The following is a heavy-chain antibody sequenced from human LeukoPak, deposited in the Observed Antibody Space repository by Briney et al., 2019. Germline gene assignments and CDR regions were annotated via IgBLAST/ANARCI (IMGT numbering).Heavy chain of an antibody. Sequence: GGSLRLSCAASGFTFSSYAMSWVRQAPGKGLEWVSAISGSGGSTYYADSVKGRFTISRDNSKNTLYLQMNSLRAEDTAVYYCANDQAELEGFDYWGQGTLVTVSS. CDR3: ANDQAELEGFDY. J-gene: IGHJ4*02. CDR2: ISGSGGST. V-gene: IGHV3-23*01. CDR1: GFTFSSYA. D-gene: IGHD1-1*01.